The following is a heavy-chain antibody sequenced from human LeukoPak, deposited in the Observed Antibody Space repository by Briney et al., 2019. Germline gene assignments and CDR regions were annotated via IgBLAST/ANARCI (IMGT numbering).Heavy chain of an antibody. Sequence: KTSETLSLTCTVSGGSISSYYWSWIPQPPGKGLEWIGYIYYSGSTNCNPSLKSRVTISVDTSKNQFSLKLSSVTAADTAVYYCARDSIMSNYYYGMDVWGQGTTVTVSS. J-gene: IGHJ6*02. V-gene: IGHV4-59*01. D-gene: IGHD3-16*01. CDR1: GGSISSYY. CDR2: IYYSGST. CDR3: ARDSIMSNYYYGMDV.